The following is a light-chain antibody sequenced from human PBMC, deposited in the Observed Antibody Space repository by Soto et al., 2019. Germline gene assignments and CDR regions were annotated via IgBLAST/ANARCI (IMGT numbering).Light chain of an antibody. Sequence: DIQMTQSPSTLSASVGDRVTITCRASQSISSWLAWYQQKPGKAPKLLIYKASSLESGVPSRFSGSGSGTEFTLTISSLQPDDVANYYCQQYNSYWTFGQGTKGEIK. V-gene: IGKV1-5*03. J-gene: IGKJ1*01. CDR1: QSISSW. CDR3: QQYNSYWT. CDR2: KAS.